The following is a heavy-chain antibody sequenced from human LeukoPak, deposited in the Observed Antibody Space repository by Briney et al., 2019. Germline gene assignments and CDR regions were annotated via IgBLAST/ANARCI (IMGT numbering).Heavy chain of an antibody. J-gene: IGHJ4*02. Sequence: AGGSLRLSCAASGFTFSRNGMHWVRQAPGKGLEWVAFIRYDGSNKYYADSVKGRFTISRDNSKNTLYLQMNSLRAEDTAVYYCAKEEEQWLPIDYWGQGTLVTVSS. D-gene: IGHD6-19*01. CDR1: GFTFSRNG. V-gene: IGHV3-30*02. CDR2: IRYDGSNK. CDR3: AKEEEQWLPIDY.